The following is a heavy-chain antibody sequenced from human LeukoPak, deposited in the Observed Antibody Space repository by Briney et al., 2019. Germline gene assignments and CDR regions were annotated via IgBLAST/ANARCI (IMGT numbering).Heavy chain of an antibody. J-gene: IGHJ4*02. Sequence: GGSLRLSCAVSEFTFSNAWMNWVRQAPGKGLEWVGRIKSKTDGGTTDYAAPVEDRFTISRDDSKNTLYLQMNSLKTEDTAVYYCTTVPPKYYDILTGYYNEGNFDYWGQGTLVTVSS. CDR3: TTVPPKYYDILTGYYNEGNFDY. CDR2: IKSKTDGGTT. CDR1: EFTFSNAW. V-gene: IGHV3-15*01. D-gene: IGHD3-9*01.